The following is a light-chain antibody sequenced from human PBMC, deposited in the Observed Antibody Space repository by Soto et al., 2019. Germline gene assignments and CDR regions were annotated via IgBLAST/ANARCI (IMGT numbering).Light chain of an antibody. CDR2: GAS. CDR3: QQDGTSPIT. CDR1: QSVTSSY. J-gene: IGKJ5*01. V-gene: IGKV3-20*01. Sequence: EIVLTQSPGTLSLSPGERATLSCRASQSVTSSYLAWYQQKLGQAPRLLIYGASSRATGIPDRFSGSGSGKNFTLTITRLEPEDCAVYHFQQDGTSPITFGQGTRLEIK.